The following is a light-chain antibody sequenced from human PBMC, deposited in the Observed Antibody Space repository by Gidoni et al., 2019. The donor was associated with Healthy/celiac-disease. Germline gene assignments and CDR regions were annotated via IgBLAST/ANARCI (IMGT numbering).Light chain of an antibody. V-gene: IGLV2-14*01. J-gene: IGLJ2*01. Sequence: QSALPQPASVSGSPGQSITLSCTGTSSDVGGYNYVSWYQQQPGKAPKLMIYDVSNRPSGVSNRFSGSKSGNTASLTISGLQAEDEADYYCSSYTSSSTLVFGGGTKLTVL. CDR3: SSYTSSSTLV. CDR1: SSDVGGYNY. CDR2: DVS.